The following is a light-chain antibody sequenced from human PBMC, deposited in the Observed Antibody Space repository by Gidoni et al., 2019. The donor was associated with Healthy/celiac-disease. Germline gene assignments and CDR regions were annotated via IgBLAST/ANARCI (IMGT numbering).Light chain of an antibody. CDR1: QSISSY. CDR2: AAS. CDR3: QQSYSTPYT. Sequence: DIQMTQSPSSLSASVGDRVTITCRASQSISSYLNWYQQKPGKAPKLLIYAASSLQSGVPSRFSGSGSGTDFTLTISSLQPEDFATYYCQQSYSTPYTFXHXTKLXIK. J-gene: IGKJ2*01. V-gene: IGKV1-39*01.